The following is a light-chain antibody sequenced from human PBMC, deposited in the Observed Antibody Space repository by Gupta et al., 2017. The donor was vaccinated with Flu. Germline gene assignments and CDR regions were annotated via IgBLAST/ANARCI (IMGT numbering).Light chain of an antibody. CDR2: GAS. CDR3: QQCYTWPPT. J-gene: IGKJ2*01. V-gene: IGKV1-39*01. Sequence: GDKVTITCRASHVMNAYVAWYQQKPGRGPNLLISGASTLQRGIPSRFSGSGSRTLFSLTIASVQPDDLAAYYCQQCYTWPPTFGQGTTVEI. CDR1: HVMNAY.